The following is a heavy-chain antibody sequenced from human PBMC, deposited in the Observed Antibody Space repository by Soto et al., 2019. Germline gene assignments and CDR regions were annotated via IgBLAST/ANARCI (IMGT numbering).Heavy chain of an antibody. CDR3: AREGLDY. CDR2: IYYSGST. J-gene: IGHJ4*02. Sequence: SETLSLTCTVSGGSISSYYWSWIRQPPGKGLEWIGYIYYSGSTNYNPSLKSRVTISVDTSKNQFSLKLSSVTAADTAVYYCAREGLDYWGPGTLVTVSS. CDR1: GGSISSYY. V-gene: IGHV4-59*01.